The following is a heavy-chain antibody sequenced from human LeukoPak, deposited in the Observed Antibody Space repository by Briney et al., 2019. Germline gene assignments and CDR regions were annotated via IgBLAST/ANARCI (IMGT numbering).Heavy chain of an antibody. D-gene: IGHD1-1*01. CDR3: ARAERGFDAFDI. CDR2: INSDGSST. CDR1: GFTFSSYW. V-gene: IGHV3-74*01. J-gene: IGHJ3*02. Sequence: GGSLRLSCAASGFTFSSYWMHWVRQAPGEGLVWVSRINSDGSSTSYADSVKGRFTISRDNAKNTLYLQMNSLRAEDTAVYYCARAERGFDAFDIWGQGTMVTVSS.